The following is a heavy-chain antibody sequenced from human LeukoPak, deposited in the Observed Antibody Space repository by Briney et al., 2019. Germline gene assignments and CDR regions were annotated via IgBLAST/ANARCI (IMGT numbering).Heavy chain of an antibody. D-gene: IGHD3-3*01. CDR2: IYYSGST. V-gene: IGHV4-59*01. CDR3: ARDPNDFWSGGPPDAFDI. CDR1: GGSISSYY. J-gene: IGHJ3*02. Sequence: SETLSLTCTVSGGSISSYYWSWIRQPPGKGLEWIGYIYYSGSTNYNPSLKSRVTISVDTSKNQFSLKLSSVTAADTAVYYCARDPNDFWSGGPPDAFDIWGQGTMVTVSS.